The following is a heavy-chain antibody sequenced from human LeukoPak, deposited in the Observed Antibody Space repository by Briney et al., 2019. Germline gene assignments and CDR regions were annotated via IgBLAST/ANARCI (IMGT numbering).Heavy chain of an antibody. CDR2: ISGSGGST. CDR3: AKDLGAPWDYDSSGFQFDY. J-gene: IGHJ4*02. CDR1: GITFGSHA. V-gene: IGHV3-23*01. Sequence: GGSLRLSCTASGITFGSHAMTWVRQAPGKGLEWVSAISGSGGSTYYADSVKGRFTISRDNSKNTLYLQMNSLRAEDTAVYYCAKDLGAPWDYDSSGFQFDYWGQGTLVTVSS. D-gene: IGHD3-22*01.